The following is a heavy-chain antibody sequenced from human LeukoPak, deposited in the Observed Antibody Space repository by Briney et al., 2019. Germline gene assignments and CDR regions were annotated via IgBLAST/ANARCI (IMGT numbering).Heavy chain of an antibody. CDR3: ARGNSRDAFDI. J-gene: IGHJ3*02. V-gene: IGHV3-21*01. Sequence: GGSLRLSCAASGFTFSTCNMNWVRQAPGKGLEWVSSISGSSTYIYYADSVKGRFTISRDNPKNSLYLQMNSLRAEDTAVYYCARGNSRDAFDIWGQGTMVTVSS. D-gene: IGHD6-13*01. CDR1: GFTFSTCN. CDR2: ISGSSTYI.